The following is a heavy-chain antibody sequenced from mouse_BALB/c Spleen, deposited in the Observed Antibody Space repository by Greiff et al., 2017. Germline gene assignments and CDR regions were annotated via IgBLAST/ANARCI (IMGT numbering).Heavy chain of an antibody. J-gene: IGHJ4*01. CDR2: ISSGGSYT. CDR3: ARLSTDYAMDY. Sequence: EVQLVESGGDLVKPGGSLKLSCAASGFTFSSYGMSWVRQTPDKRLEWVATISSGGSYTYYPDSVKGRFTISRDNAKNTLYLQMSSLKSEDTAMYYCARLSTDYAMDYWGQGTSVTVSS. V-gene: IGHV5-6*01. CDR1: GFTFSSYG.